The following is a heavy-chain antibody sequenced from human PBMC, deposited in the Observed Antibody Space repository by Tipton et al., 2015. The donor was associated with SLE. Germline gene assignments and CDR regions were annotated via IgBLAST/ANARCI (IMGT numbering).Heavy chain of an antibody. CDR1: GYTFTIYG. V-gene: IGHV1-18*04. J-gene: IGHJ3*02. D-gene: IGHD1-26*01. Sequence: QSGPEVKKPGASVKVSCKVSGYTFTIYGISWVRQAPGQGLEWMGWISTYNGNTNYAQKLQGRVTMTTDTSTSTAYMELRSLRSDDAAVYYCARSPQWEPPTLDIWGQGTMVTVSS. CDR2: ISTYNGNT. CDR3: ARSPQWEPPTLDI.